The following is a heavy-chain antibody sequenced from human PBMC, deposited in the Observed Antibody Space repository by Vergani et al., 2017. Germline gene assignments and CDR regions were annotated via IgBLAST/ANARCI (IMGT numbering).Heavy chain of an antibody. CDR3: ARAPPYGPYYFDY. D-gene: IGHD3-10*01. CDR2: ISWNSGST. V-gene: IGHV3-9*01. J-gene: IGHJ4*02. Sequence: EVQLVESGGGLVQPGRSLRLSCAASGFTFDDYAMHWVRQAPGKGLEWVSGISWNSGSTGYADSVKGRFTISRDNAKNTLYLQMNSLRAEDTAVYYCARAPPYGPYYFDYWGQGTLVTVSS. CDR1: GFTFDDYA.